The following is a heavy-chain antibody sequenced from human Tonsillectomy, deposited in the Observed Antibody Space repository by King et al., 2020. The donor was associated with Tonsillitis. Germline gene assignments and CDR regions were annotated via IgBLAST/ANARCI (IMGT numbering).Heavy chain of an antibody. Sequence: QLVQSGAEVKKPGASVKVSCKASGYTFTGYYMHWVRQAPGQGLEWMGWINPNSGGKNYAQKFQGRVTMTRDTSISTAYMELSRLRSDDTAVYYCASDWTGVRGVITSDAFDIWGQGTMVTVSS. V-gene: IGHV1-2*02. CDR2: INPNSGGK. CDR3: ASDWTGVRGVITSDAFDI. CDR1: GYTFTGYY. D-gene: IGHD3-10*01. J-gene: IGHJ3*02.